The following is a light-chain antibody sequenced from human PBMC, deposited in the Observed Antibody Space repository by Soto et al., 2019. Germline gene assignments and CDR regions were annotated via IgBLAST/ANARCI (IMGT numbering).Light chain of an antibody. J-gene: IGLJ1*01. CDR3: CSYACTSTLGIYV. V-gene: IGLV2-23*02. Sequence: QSALTQPASVSGSPGQSITICCTGTSSDVGSYSLVSWYQQHPGKAPKVMIYEATKRPSGVSNRFSGSKSGNTASLTISGLQAEDEANYYCCSYACTSTLGIYVFGSGTKVTVL. CDR2: EAT. CDR1: SSDVGSYSL.